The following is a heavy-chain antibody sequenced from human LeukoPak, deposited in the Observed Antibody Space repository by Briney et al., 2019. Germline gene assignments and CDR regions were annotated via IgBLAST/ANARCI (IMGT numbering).Heavy chain of an antibody. CDR2: INPNSGGT. D-gene: IGHD3-10*01. Sequence: ASVKVSCKASGGTFSSYAISWVRQAPGQGLEWMGWINPNSGGTNYAQKFQGRVTMTRDTSISTAYMELSRLRSDDTAVYYCARAERITMVRGAPRNAFDIWGQGTMVTVSS. CDR3: ARAERITMVRGAPRNAFDI. CDR1: GGTFSSYA. V-gene: IGHV1-2*02. J-gene: IGHJ3*02.